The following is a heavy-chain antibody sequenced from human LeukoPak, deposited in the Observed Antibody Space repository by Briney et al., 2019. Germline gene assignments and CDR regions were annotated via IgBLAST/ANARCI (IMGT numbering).Heavy chain of an antibody. CDR3: ARGYCSCGRCYSSDYSYLDF. Sequence: PGGSLRLSCAASGVTVSSHYMRWLRQAPGKAVEWVAIIYNGGHTQYTDSVKCRFTISRRISENTLPLPMNSLSVEDAAVFHCARGYCSCGRCYSSDYSYLDFWGKGTTVTVSS. CDR1: GVTVSSHY. J-gene: IGHJ6*03. CDR2: IYNGGHT. D-gene: IGHD2-15*01. V-gene: IGHV3-53*01.